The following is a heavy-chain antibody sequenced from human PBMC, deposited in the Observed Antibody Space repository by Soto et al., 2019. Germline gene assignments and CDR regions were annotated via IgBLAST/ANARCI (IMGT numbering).Heavy chain of an antibody. CDR3: ASLDCSSTSCYYVYYYYGMDV. V-gene: IGHV3-30-3*01. Sequence: QVQLVESGGGVVQPGRSLRLSCAASGFTFSSYAMHWVRQAPGKGLEWVAVISYDGSNKYYADSVKGRFTISRDNSKNTLYLQMSSLRAEDTAVYYCASLDCSSTSCYYVYYYYGMDVWGQGTTVTVSS. J-gene: IGHJ6*02. CDR1: GFTFSSYA. D-gene: IGHD2-2*01. CDR2: ISYDGSNK.